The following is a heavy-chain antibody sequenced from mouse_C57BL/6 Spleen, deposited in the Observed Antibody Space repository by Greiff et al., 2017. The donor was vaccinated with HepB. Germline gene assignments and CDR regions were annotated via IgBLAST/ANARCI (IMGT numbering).Heavy chain of an antibody. D-gene: IGHD1-1*01. CDR1: GFTFTDYY. J-gene: IGHJ1*03. CDR3: ARLDYGSSYRYFDV. Sequence: EVKLMESGGGLVQPGGSLSLSCAASGFTFTDYYMSWVRQPPGKALEWLGFIRNKANGYTTEYSASVKGRFTISRDNSQSILYLQMKALRAEDSATYYCARLDYGSSYRYFDVWGTGTTVTVSS. CDR2: IRNKANGYTT. V-gene: IGHV7-3*01.